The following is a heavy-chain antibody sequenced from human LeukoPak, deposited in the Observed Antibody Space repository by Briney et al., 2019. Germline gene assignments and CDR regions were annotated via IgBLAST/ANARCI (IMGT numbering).Heavy chain of an antibody. CDR3: ARDLRYSSSSGGDY. CDR2: IRSDGSDT. Sequence: GGSLRLSCAASGFTFSDTWMHWVRQAPGEGLVSVSRIRSDGSDTRYAESVKGRFTISRDNAKNTLYLQMNSLRAEDTAVYYCARDLRYSSSSGGDYWGQGTLVTVSS. V-gene: IGHV3-74*01. D-gene: IGHD6-6*01. CDR1: GFTFSDTW. J-gene: IGHJ4*02.